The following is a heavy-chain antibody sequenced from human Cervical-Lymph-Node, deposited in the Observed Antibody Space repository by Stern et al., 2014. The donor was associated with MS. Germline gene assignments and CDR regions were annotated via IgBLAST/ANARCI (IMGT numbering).Heavy chain of an antibody. J-gene: IGHJ4*02. D-gene: IGHD3-3*01. CDR2: ISGGGAST. Sequence: VQLVQSGGGLVQPGGSLRLSCAASGFTFSSYAMSWVRQAPGKGLEWVSAISGGGASTYYADSVKGRFTISRDNSKYTLYLQMNSLRAEDTAVYYCARNAYSDFWSAYLSWGQGTLVTVSS. V-gene: IGHV3-23*04. CDR3: ARNAYSDFWSAYLS. CDR1: GFTFSSYA.